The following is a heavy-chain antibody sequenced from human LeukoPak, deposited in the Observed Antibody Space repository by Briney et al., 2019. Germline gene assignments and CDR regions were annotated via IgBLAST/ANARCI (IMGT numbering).Heavy chain of an antibody. CDR2: INPNSGGT. J-gene: IGHJ6*02. Sequence: ASVKVSCKASGYTFTGYYMHWVRQAPGQGLAWMGWINPNSGGTNYAQKFQGRVTMTRDTSISTAYMELSRLRSDDTAVYYCARDDIVVVPAASRAKLNYYYYGMDVWGQGTTVTVSS. CDR3: ARDDIVVVPAASRAKLNYYYYGMDV. V-gene: IGHV1-2*02. D-gene: IGHD2-2*01. CDR1: GYTFTGYY.